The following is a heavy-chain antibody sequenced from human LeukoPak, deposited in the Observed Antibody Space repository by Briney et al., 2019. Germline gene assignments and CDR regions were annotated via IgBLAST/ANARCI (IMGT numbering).Heavy chain of an antibody. CDR3: ARARPWGSPDNDAFDI. J-gene: IGHJ3*02. CDR1: GSTFSSYC. V-gene: IGHV3-33*01. D-gene: IGHD7-27*01. CDR2: IWYDGTKK. Sequence: GACLRLSCAASGSTFSSYCIHCVRQAPGKGLGWVAVIWYDGTKKFYADSVKGRFSLSRDNSKKSRYMQMYSLRAPDTAAYYCARARPWGSPDNDAFDIGGQGTMVTVSS.